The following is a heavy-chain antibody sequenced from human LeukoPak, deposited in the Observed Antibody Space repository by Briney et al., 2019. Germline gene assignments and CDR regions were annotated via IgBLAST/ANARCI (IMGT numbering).Heavy chain of an antibody. J-gene: IGHJ4*02. D-gene: IGHD4-17*01. V-gene: IGHV3-48*03. CDR3: ARDSVGDLLDY. CDR2: IDSSGITI. Sequence: PGGSLRLSCAGSGFPFSSYEMTWLRQAPGKGLEWVSHIDSSGITIYYGDSVKGRFPISRDNAKNSIYLQMDSLRVEDTAIYYCARDSVGDLLDYWGQGTPVTVSS. CDR1: GFPFSSYE.